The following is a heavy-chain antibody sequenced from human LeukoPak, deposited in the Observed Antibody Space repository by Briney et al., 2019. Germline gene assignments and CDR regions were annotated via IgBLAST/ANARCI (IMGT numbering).Heavy chain of an antibody. CDR3: ARGSREMATIRGYYYYYGMDV. CDR1: GGSFSSYY. CDR2: INHSGST. J-gene: IGHJ6*02. V-gene: IGHV4-34*01. D-gene: IGHD5-24*01. Sequence: SETLSLTCAVYGGSFSSYYWSWIRQPPGKGLEWIGEINHSGSTNYNPSLKSRVTISVDASKNQFSLKLSSVTAADTAVYYCARGSREMATIRGYYYYYGMDVWGQGTTVTVSS.